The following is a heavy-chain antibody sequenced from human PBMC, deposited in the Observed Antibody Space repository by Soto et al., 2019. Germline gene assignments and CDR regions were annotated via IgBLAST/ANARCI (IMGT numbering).Heavy chain of an antibody. D-gene: IGHD3-10*01. J-gene: IGHJ5*02. CDR2: ISDDGSNK. V-gene: IGHV3-30*04. CDR1: GFTFSTYA. Sequence: QVQLVESGGCVVQPGRSLRLSCAASGFTFSTYAMHWVRQAPGKGLQWVAVISDDGSNKYKADSVRGRFSISRDNSKNTLYLQMNSLRAEDTAVYYCTRASRVRGVIGWFDPWGQGTLVTVSS. CDR3: TRASRVRGVIGWFDP.